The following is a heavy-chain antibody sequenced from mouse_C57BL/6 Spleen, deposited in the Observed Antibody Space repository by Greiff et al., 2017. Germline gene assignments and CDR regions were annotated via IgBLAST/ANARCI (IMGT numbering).Heavy chain of an antibody. V-gene: IGHV5-17*01. D-gene: IGHD2-5*01. J-gene: IGHJ3*01. CDR1: GFTFSDYG. CDR3: ARDYSNWGFAY. Sequence: EVKLVESGGGLVKPGGSLKLSCAASGFTFSDYGMHWVRQAPEKGLEWVAYISSGSSTIYYADTVKGRFTISRDNAKNTLFLQMTSLRSEDTAMYYCARDYSNWGFAYWGQGTLVTVSA. CDR2: ISSGSSTI.